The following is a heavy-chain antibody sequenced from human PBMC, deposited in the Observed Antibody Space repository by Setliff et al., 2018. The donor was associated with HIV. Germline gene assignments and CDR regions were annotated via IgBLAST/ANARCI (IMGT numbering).Heavy chain of an antibody. Sequence: GASVKVSCQASGDTFRSRAFNWVRQAPGQGPEWMGGIITMFGTANYAQKFQGRVTSTADESTSTAYMDLRSLRSDDTAVYYCAKCSEMLGTPATSSGYYCGWFDPWGQGTLVTVSS. J-gene: IGHJ5*02. V-gene: IGHV1-69*13. CDR2: IITMFGTA. CDR3: AKCSEMLGTPATSSGYYCGWFDP. CDR1: GDTFRSRA. D-gene: IGHD3-22*01.